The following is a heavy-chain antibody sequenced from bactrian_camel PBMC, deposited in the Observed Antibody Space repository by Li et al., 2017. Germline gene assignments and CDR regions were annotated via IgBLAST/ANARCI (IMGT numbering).Heavy chain of an antibody. V-gene: IGHV3S53*01. CDR2: ILSGA. CDR3: AAGDSFSRTWSHAAGYKY. Sequence: VESGGGSVQAGGSLRVSCVVSGYTLGNNCMAWFRQAPGKEREGVAGILSGASYHDSVKGRFTISRDNAKNTVYPQMNSLKPEDTAIYYCAAGDSFSRTWSHAAGYKYWGQGTQVTVS. D-gene: IGHD6*01. J-gene: IGHJ4*01. CDR1: GYTLGNNC.